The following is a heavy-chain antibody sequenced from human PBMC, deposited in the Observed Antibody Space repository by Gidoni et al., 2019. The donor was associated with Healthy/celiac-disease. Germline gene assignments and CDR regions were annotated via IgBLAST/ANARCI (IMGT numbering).Heavy chain of an antibody. Sequence: QLQLQESGPGLVKPSETLSLTCTVAGGSISSSSYYWGWIRQPPGRGLEWIGSIYYSGSTYYSPSLKSRVTISVDTSKSQFSLKLSSVTAADTAVYYCAGQYWKQLGYWGQGTLVTVSS. CDR3: AGQYWKQLGY. CDR2: IYYSGST. V-gene: IGHV4-39*01. J-gene: IGHJ4*02. CDR1: GGSISSSSYY. D-gene: IGHD6-13*01.